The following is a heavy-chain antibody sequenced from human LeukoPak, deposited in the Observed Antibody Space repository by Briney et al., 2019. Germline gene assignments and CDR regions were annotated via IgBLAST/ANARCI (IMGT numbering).Heavy chain of an antibody. CDR1: GGSISSGGYS. V-gene: IGHV4-30-2*02. J-gene: IGHJ5*02. Sequence: SETLSLTCAVSGGSISSGGYSWSWIRQPPGKGLEWIGYIYHSGSTYYNPSLRSRVTISVDRSKNQFSLKLSSVTAADTAAYYCARLGYYDSSGYYYPNWFDPWGQGTLVTVSS. CDR2: IYHSGST. D-gene: IGHD3-22*01. CDR3: ARLGYYDSSGYYYPNWFDP.